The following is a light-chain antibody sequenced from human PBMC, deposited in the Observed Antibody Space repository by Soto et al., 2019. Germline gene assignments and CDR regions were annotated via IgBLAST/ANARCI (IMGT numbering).Light chain of an antibody. V-gene: IGKV3-15*01. Sequence: EIVMTQSPGTLSVSPGDRATLSCRASQSVSNTLAWYQQKPGQAPRLLIYDASIMATGIPDRFIGSGSGTEFTLPITSLQSEDFSIYYCQRYSDWPPWTFGQGTKVEIK. J-gene: IGKJ1*01. CDR2: DAS. CDR1: QSVSNT. CDR3: QRYSDWPPWT.